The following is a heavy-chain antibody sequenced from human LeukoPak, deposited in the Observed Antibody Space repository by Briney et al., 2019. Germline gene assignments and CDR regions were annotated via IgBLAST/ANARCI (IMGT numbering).Heavy chain of an antibody. CDR3: APSEMATGYLV. D-gene: IGHD5-24*01. CDR1: GFTFSSYA. V-gene: IGHV3-23*01. J-gene: IGHJ6*04. Sequence: GGSLRLSCAASGFTFSSYAMSWVRQAPGKGLEWVSAISGSGGSTYYADSVKGRFTISRDNSKNTLYLQMNSLRAEDTAEYYCAPSEMATGYLVWGKGTTVTVSS. CDR2: ISGSGGST.